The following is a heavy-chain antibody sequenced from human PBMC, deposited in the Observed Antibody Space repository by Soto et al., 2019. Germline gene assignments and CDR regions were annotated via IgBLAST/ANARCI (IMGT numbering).Heavy chain of an antibody. J-gene: IGHJ6*02. CDR1: GGSISSSSYY. CDR2: IHHSGST. D-gene: IGHD5-12*01. CDR3: ARDLGWLRNGMDV. V-gene: IGHV4-39*07. Sequence: SETLSLTCTVSGGSISSSSYYWGWIRQPPGKGLEWIGTIHHSGSTYYNPSLKSRVIISVDTSKNQFSLKLSSVTAADTAVYYCARDLGWLRNGMDVWGQGPTVTVSS.